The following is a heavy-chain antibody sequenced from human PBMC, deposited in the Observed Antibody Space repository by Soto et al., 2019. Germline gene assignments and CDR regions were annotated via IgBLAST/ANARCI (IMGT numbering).Heavy chain of an antibody. CDR2: IYYSGST. D-gene: IGHD3-9*01. CDR1: GGSISSYY. CDR3: ARVVWPHILTGYYKGTPVPNWFDP. V-gene: IGHV4-59*01. J-gene: IGHJ5*02. Sequence: SETLSLTCTVSGGSISSYYWSWIRQPPGKGLEWIGYIYYSGSTNYNPSLKSRVTISVDTSKNQFSLKLSSVTAADTAVYYCARVVWPHILTGYYKGTPVPNWFDPWGQGTLVTVSS.